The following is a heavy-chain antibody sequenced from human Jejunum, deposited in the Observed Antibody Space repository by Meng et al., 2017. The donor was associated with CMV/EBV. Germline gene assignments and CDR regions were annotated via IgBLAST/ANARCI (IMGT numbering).Heavy chain of an antibody. J-gene: IGHJ6*02. Sequence: GGIFRSYVISWVRQAPGQGPEWMGGIIPMFGTSKYAQKFQGRVTLTADKSTKTAYMELSSLRSEDTAVYYCALLSSRWYYYHGMDVWGQGTTVTVS. CDR1: GGIFRSYV. D-gene: IGHD6-13*01. CDR2: IIPMFGTS. V-gene: IGHV1-69*06. CDR3: ALLSSRWYYYHGMDV.